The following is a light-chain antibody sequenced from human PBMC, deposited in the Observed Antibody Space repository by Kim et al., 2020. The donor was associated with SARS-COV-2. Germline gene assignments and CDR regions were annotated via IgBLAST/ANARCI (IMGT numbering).Light chain of an antibody. CDR2: QDK. Sequence: PGQTAGSTCSGYKLGDKYVSWYQQKPGQAPVVVIYQDKQRPSGIPERFSGSNSGNTAALTISGTQAMDEADYYCQAWDSSTHNYVFGAGTKVTVL. J-gene: IGLJ1*01. CDR3: QAWDSSTHNYV. CDR1: KLGDKY. V-gene: IGLV3-1*01.